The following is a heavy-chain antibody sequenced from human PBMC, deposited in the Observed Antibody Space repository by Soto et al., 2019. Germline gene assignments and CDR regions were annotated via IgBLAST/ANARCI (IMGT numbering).Heavy chain of an antibody. Sequence: GVSLRLSCTASGFTFGDYAMSWVRQAPGKGLEWVGFIRSKAYGGTTEYAASVKGRFTISRDDSKSIAYLQMNSLKTEDTAVYYCTRDRDIVVVPAVQGAAYYYYFGMDAWCRGTT. CDR1: GFTFGDYA. CDR2: IRSKAYGGTT. V-gene: IGHV3-49*04. J-gene: IGHJ6*04. CDR3: TRDRDIVVVPAVQGAAYYYYFGMDA. D-gene: IGHD2-2*01.